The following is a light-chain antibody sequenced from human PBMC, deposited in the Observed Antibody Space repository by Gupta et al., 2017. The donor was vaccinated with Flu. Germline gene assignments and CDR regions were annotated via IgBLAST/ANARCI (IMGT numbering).Light chain of an antibody. Sequence: ASVTISCRASQSISIYLNWYHQKPGKAPQLLIFAASTLQSGVPSRFSGGGSGTEFTLTISSLQPEDFATYYCQQSYSTPVYTFGQGTKLEFK. V-gene: IGKV1-39*01. CDR2: AAS. CDR1: QSISIY. J-gene: IGKJ2*01. CDR3: QQSYSTPVYT.